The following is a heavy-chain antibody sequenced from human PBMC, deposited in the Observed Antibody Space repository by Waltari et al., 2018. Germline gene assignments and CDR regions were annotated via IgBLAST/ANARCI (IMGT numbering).Heavy chain of an antibody. CDR1: GFTFTAYH. V-gene: IGHV1-2*02. CDR2: LNPDSGGA. J-gene: IGHJ5*02. CDR3: ARMRGATTGWFDP. Sequence: QVQLVQSGTEVKQPGASVKVSCKASGFTFTAYHIRWIRRAPGQGRVWLGCLNPDSGGADYAQKFQGRVTMTRDTSISTAFMELSRLKSDDTAVYYCARMRGATTGWFDPWGQGTQVTVSS. D-gene: IGHD4-17*01.